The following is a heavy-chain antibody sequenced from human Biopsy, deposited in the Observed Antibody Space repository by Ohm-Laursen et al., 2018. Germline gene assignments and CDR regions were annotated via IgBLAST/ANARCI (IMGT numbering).Heavy chain of an antibody. CDR1: GFTFGHYA. D-gene: IGHD6-19*01. Sequence: SLRLSCTAPGFTFGHYAMHWVRQAPGKGLEWISLIWYDGTNKDYADSVKGRFTISRDNSKNTLYLQINTLTLEDTAFYYCARGLSSGWYGYFDVWGRGTLVTVSS. CDR2: IWYDGTNK. CDR3: ARGLSSGWYGYFDV. V-gene: IGHV3-33*01. J-gene: IGHJ2*01.